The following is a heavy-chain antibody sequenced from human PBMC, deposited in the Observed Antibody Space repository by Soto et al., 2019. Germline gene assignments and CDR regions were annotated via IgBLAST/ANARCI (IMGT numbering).Heavy chain of an antibody. Sequence: QVQLVQSGAEVKKPGASVKVSCKASGYTFSSYGISWVRQAPGQGLEWMGWISANNANTNYAQNLQGRVTMTTDTPTNTAYMELRSLRSDDTAVYYCAGDRSTCRSDRRSFDYWGQGTLVPVSS. CDR3: AGDRSTCRSDRRSFDY. CDR2: ISANNANT. J-gene: IGHJ4*02. CDR1: GYTFSSYG. V-gene: IGHV1-18*01. D-gene: IGHD2-15*01.